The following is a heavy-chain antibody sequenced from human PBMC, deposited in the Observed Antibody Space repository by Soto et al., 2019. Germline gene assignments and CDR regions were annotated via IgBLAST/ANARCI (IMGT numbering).Heavy chain of an antibody. CDR2: IYYSGST. Sequence: QVQVQESGPGLVKPSETLSLTCTVSGGSISSYYWSWIRQPPGKGLEWIGYIYYSGSTNYNPSLKSRVTISVDTSKNQFSLKLSSVTAADTAVYYCASRYSSAFDIWGQGTMVTVSS. J-gene: IGHJ3*02. D-gene: IGHD6-13*01. CDR1: GGSISSYY. CDR3: ASRYSSAFDI. V-gene: IGHV4-59*08.